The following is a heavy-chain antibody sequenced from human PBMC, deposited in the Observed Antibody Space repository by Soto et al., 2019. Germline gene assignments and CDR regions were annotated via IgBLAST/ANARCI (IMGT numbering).Heavy chain of an antibody. V-gene: IGHV3-30-3*01. CDR2: ISYDGSNK. Sequence: QPGGSLRLSCAASGFTFSSYAMHWVRQAPGKGLEWVAVISYDGSNKYYADSVKGRFTISRDNSKNTLYLQMNNLRAEDTAVYYCASDVDTAMVTPYYYYYGMDVWGQGTTVTVSS. D-gene: IGHD5-18*01. CDR1: GFTFSSYA. CDR3: ASDVDTAMVTPYYYYYGMDV. J-gene: IGHJ6*02.